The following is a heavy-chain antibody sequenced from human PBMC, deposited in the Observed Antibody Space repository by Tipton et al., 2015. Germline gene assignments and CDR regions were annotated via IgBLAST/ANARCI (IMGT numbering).Heavy chain of an antibody. CDR2: IFHRGDT. D-gene: IGHD4-23*01. CDR3: VRARGRHGGLFDS. V-gene: IGHV4-38-2*01. CDR1: GYSISSGYY. J-gene: IGHJ4*02. Sequence: TLSLTCDVSGYSISSGYYWGWIRQPPGKGLEWIGSIFHRGDTNYNPSLKSRVTISLDTSKNQFSLKVSSVTAADTAMYYCVRARGRHGGLFDSWGQGTLVTVSS.